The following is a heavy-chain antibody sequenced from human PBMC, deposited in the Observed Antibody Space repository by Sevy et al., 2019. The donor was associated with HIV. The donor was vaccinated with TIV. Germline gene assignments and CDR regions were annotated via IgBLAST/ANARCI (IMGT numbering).Heavy chain of an antibody. CDR3: AKDRIVGATTGYYGMDV. CDR2: ISYDGSNK. CDR1: GFTFSSYG. V-gene: IGHV3-30*18. Sequence: GGSLRLSCAASGFTFSSYGMHWVRQAPGKGLEWVAVISYDGSNKYYADSVKGRLTISRDNSKNTLYLQMNSLRAEDTAVYYCAKDRIVGATTGYYGMDVWGQGTTVTVSS. D-gene: IGHD1-26*01. J-gene: IGHJ6*02.